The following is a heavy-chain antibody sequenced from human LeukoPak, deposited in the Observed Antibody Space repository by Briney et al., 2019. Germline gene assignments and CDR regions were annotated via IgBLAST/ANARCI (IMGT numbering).Heavy chain of an antibody. Sequence: ASVKVSCKASGGTFSSYAISWVRQAPGQGLEWMGGIIPIFGTANYAQKFQGRVTITADKSTSTAYMELSSLRSEDTAVYYSARTAEEDYYYYYMDVWGKGTTVTVSS. V-gene: IGHV1-69*06. CDR2: IIPIFGTA. CDR1: GGTFSSYA. CDR3: ARTAEEDYYYYYMDV. D-gene: IGHD6-13*01. J-gene: IGHJ6*03.